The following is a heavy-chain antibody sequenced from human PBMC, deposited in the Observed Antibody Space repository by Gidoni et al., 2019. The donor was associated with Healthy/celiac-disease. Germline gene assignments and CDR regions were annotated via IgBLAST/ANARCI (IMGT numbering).Heavy chain of an antibody. J-gene: IGHJ4*02. D-gene: IGHD1-1*01. Sequence: QVQLVESGGGVVQPGRSLRLSCAAAGFTSSSYAMHWVRQAPGKGLEWVAVISYDGSNKYYADSVKGRFTISRDNSKNTLYLQMNSLRAEDTAVYYCARDKGELMTGTPDYWGQGTLVTVSS. CDR3: ARDKGELMTGTPDY. CDR1: GFTSSSYA. CDR2: ISYDGSNK. V-gene: IGHV3-30-3*01.